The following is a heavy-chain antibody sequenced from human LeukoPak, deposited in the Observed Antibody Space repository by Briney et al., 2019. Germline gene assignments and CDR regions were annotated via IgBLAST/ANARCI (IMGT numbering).Heavy chain of an antibody. V-gene: IGHV1-69*04. Sequence: ASVKVSCKASGGTFSSYTISWVRQAPGQGLEWMGRIIPILGIANYAQKFQGRVTITADKSTCTAYMELSSLRSEDTAVYYCARERVVNGAFDIWGQGTMVTVSS. CDR2: IIPILGIA. CDR3: ARERVVNGAFDI. CDR1: GGTFSSYT. D-gene: IGHD3-3*01. J-gene: IGHJ3*02.